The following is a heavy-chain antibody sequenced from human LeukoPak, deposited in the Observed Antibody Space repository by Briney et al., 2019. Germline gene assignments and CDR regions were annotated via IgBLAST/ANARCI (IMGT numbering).Heavy chain of an antibody. D-gene: IGHD6-13*01. CDR2: ISSSSSTI. Sequence: PGGSLRLSCAASGFTFSSYSMNWVRQAPGKGLEWVSYISSSSSTIYYADSVKGRFTISRDNAKNSLYLQMNSLRDEDTAVYYCARSYRLKAAVPYYYYGMDVWGQGTTVTVSS. V-gene: IGHV3-48*02. J-gene: IGHJ6*02. CDR3: ARSYRLKAAVPYYYYGMDV. CDR1: GFTFSSYS.